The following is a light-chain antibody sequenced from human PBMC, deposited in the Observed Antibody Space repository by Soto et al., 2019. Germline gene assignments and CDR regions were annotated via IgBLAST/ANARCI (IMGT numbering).Light chain of an antibody. V-gene: IGLV1-40*01. CDR3: QSYDNSLSVYV. J-gene: IGLJ1*01. Sequence: QSVLTQQPSVSGAPGQRVTISCTGSSSNIGAHYDVHWYQQLPGTPPKLLIYGNSNRPSGVPDRFSGSKSGTSASLAITGLQAEDEADYYCQSYDNSLSVYVFGTGTKLTVL. CDR1: SSNIGAHYD. CDR2: GNS.